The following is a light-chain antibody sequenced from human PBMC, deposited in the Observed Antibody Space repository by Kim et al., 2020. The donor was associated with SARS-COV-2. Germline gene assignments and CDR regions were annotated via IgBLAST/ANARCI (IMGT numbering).Light chain of an antibody. Sequence: DIQMTQSPSSVSASVGDRVTITCRTTHDISIWLAWYQQKPGKAPKLLIYGASNLKSGVPSRFSGSGSGTDFALTISSLQTEDVATYYCQQANSFPLTYGGGTKLEI. J-gene: IGKJ4*01. CDR2: GAS. CDR1: HDISIW. CDR3: QQANSFPLT. V-gene: IGKV1-12*01.